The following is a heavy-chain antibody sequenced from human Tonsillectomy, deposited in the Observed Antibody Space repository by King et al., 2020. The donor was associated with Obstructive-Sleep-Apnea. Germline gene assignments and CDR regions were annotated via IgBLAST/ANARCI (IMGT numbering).Heavy chain of an antibody. J-gene: IGHJ4*02. Sequence: QLQESGPGLVKPSETLSLTCTVSGGSISSDYWSWIRQPPGKGLEWIGYIYYSGSTNYNPSLKSRVTISIDTSMTKFSLRLNSVTAADTAVYYCARHGAADRLSYFDYWGQGTLVTVSS. V-gene: IGHV4-59*08. D-gene: IGHD6-13*01. CDR1: GGSISSDY. CDR3: ARHGAADRLSYFDY. CDR2: IYYSGST.